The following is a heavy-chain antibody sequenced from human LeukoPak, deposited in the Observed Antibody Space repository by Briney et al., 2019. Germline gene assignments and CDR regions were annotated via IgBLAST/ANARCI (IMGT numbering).Heavy chain of an antibody. CDR2: MNPNSGNT. J-gene: IGHJ5*02. Sequence: ASVKVSCKASGYTFTNYDINWVRQATRRGLEWMGWMNPNSGNTGYAQKFQGRVTMTRNTSISTAYMELSSLRSEDTAVYYCARGPRVLVRMITFGGVIVPKPYWFDPWGQGTLVTVSS. V-gene: IGHV1-8*02. D-gene: IGHD3-16*02. CDR1: GYTFTNYD. CDR3: ARGPRVLVRMITFGGVIVPKPYWFDP.